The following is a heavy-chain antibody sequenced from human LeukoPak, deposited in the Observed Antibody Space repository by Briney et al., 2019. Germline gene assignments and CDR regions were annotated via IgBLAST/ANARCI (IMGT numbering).Heavy chain of an antibody. CDR1: GGSISSGGYY. CDR3: ARGYDFWSGYWYYFDY. Sequence: PSQTLSLTCTVSGGSISSGGYYWSWIRQHPGKGLEWIGYIYYSGSTYYNPSLKSRVTISVDTSKNQFSLKLSSVTAADTAVYYCARGYDFWSGYWYYFDYWGQGTLVTVSS. V-gene: IGHV4-31*03. J-gene: IGHJ4*02. CDR2: IYYSGST. D-gene: IGHD3-3*01.